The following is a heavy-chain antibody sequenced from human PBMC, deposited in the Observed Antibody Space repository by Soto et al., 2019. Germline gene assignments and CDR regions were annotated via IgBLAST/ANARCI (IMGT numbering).Heavy chain of an antibody. Sequence: GGSLRLSCAASGFTVISIYMSWVRQAPGKGLEWVSGIHSDDTTYYADSVKGRFTISRDSSKNTLYLQMHSLRAEDTAVYYCARNLYYYDSSGYFYYWGQGTLVTVSS. D-gene: IGHD3-22*01. CDR1: GFTVISIY. CDR3: ARNLYYYDSSGYFYY. CDR2: IHSDDTT. V-gene: IGHV3-53*01. J-gene: IGHJ4*02.